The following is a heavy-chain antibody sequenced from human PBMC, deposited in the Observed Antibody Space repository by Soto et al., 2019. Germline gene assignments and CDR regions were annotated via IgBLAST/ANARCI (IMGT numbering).Heavy chain of an antibody. J-gene: IGHJ4*02. V-gene: IGHV3-64*01. CDR1: GFTFSSYA. Sequence: EVQLVESGGGLVQPGGSLRLSCAASGFTFSSYAMHWVRQAPGKGLEYVSAISSNGGSTYYGNSVKGRFTISRDNSKNTLYIQMGSLRAEDMAVYYCARGPGVVPAAIEVQFDYWGQGTLVTVSS. D-gene: IGHD2-2*01. CDR3: ARGPGVVPAAIEVQFDY. CDR2: ISSNGGST.